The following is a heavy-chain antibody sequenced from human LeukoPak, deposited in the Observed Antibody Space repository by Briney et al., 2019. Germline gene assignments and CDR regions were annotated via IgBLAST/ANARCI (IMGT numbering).Heavy chain of an antibody. CDR1: GYSFTSYW. D-gene: IGHD4-17*01. CDR3: ARHGLGYGDQGREFDY. V-gene: IGHV5-51*01. J-gene: IGHJ4*02. CDR2: IYPGDSDT. Sequence: GESLKISCKGSGYSFTSYWIGWVRQMPGKGPEWMGIIYPGDSDTRYSPSFQGQVTISADKSISTAYLQWSSLKASDTAMYYCARHGLGYGDQGREFDYWGQGTLVTVSS.